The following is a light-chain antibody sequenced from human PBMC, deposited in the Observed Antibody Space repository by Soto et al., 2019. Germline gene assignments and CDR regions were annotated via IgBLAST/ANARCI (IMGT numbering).Light chain of an antibody. Sequence: IVLTQSPATLSLSPGKRASLSCRASQNISNYLIWYQQKPGQAPRLLIYDVSNRATGIPARFSGSGSGTDFTLTISSLEPEDVSVYFCQHYNFWPHTFGQGTKVDIK. V-gene: IGKV3-11*01. CDR2: DVS. CDR3: QHYNFWPHT. J-gene: IGKJ2*01. CDR1: QNISNY.